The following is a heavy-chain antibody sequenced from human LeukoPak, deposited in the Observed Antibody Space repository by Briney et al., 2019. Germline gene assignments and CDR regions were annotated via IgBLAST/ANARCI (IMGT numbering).Heavy chain of an antibody. D-gene: IGHD3-10*01. V-gene: IGHV3-23*01. CDR1: GFTFSSYA. CDR2: ISGSGGST. CDR3: AKFATYYYGSGSEFFDY. Sequence: GGSLRLSCAASGFTFSSYAMSWVRQAPGKGLEWVSAISGSGGSTYYADSVKGLFTNSRDNFKNTLYLQMNSLRAEDTAVYYCAKFATYYYGSGSEFFDYWGQGTLVTVSS. J-gene: IGHJ4*02.